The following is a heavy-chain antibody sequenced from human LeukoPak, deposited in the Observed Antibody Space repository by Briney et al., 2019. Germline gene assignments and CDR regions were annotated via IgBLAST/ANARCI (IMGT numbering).Heavy chain of an antibody. D-gene: IGHD4-23*01. CDR3: ARDPGLDYGGNSAAFDI. Sequence: GGSLRLSCAASGFTFSSYNMNWVRQAPGKGLEWVSYISSSGSTIYYADSVKGRFTISRDNAKNSLYLQMNSLRAEDTAVYYCARDPGLDYGGNSAAFDIWGQGTMVTVSS. J-gene: IGHJ3*02. CDR2: ISSSGSTI. V-gene: IGHV3-48*04. CDR1: GFTFSSYN.